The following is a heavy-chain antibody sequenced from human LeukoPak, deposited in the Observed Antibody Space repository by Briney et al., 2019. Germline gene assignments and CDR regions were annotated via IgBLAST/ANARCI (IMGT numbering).Heavy chain of an antibody. Sequence: GGSLRLSCAASGFTFSSYGMSWVRQAPGKGLEWVSAISGSGGSTYYADSVKGRFTISRDNPKNTLYLQMNSLRAEDTAVYYCAKDGAYSSGWYYYYYYMDVWGKGTTVTISS. CDR2: ISGSGGST. J-gene: IGHJ6*03. D-gene: IGHD6-19*01. CDR3: AKDGAYSSGWYYYYYYMDV. CDR1: GFTFSSYG. V-gene: IGHV3-23*01.